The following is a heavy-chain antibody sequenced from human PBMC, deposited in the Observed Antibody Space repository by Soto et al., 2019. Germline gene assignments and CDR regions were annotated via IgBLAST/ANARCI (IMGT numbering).Heavy chain of an antibody. Sequence: GGSLRLSCAASGFTFDDYAMHWVRQAPGKGLEWVSGISWNSGSIGYADSVKGRFTISRDNAKNSLYLQMNSLRAEDTALYYCAKDIDLFGKQLVFDYWGQGTLVTVSS. D-gene: IGHD6-6*01. CDR3: AKDIDLFGKQLVFDY. V-gene: IGHV3-9*01. J-gene: IGHJ4*02. CDR2: ISWNSGSI. CDR1: GFTFDDYA.